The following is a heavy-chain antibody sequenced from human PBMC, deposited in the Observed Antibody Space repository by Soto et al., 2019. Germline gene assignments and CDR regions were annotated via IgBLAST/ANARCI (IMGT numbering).Heavy chain of an antibody. V-gene: IGHV4-59*01. D-gene: IGHD1-26*01. CDR1: GGSISSYY. CDR2: IYYSGST. J-gene: IGHJ5*02. CDR3: ARTVGATRGDWFDP. Sequence: SETLSLTCTVSGGSISSYYWSWIRQPPGKGLEWIGYIYYSGSTNYNPSLKSRVTISVDTSKNQFSLKLSSVTAADTAVYYCARTVGATRGDWFDPWGQGTLVTVSS.